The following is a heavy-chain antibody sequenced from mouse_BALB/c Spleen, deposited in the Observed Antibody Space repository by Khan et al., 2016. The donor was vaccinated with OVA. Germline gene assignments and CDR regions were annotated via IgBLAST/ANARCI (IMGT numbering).Heavy chain of an antibody. CDR2: ISYSGNT. D-gene: IGHD1-1*01. CDR3: ARVYGGDFDY. CDR1: GYSITSDYA. J-gene: IGHJ2*01. Sequence: EVQLQESGPGLVKPSQSLSLICTVTGYSITSDYAWNWIRQFPGNKLEWMGFISYSGNTKYNPSLKSRISITRDTSKNQFFLQLNSVTTEDTATYYCARVYGGDFDYWGQGTTRTFSS. V-gene: IGHV3-2*02.